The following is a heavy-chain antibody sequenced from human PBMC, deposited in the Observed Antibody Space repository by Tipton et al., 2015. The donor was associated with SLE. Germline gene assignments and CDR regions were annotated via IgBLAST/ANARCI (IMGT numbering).Heavy chain of an antibody. Sequence: TLSLTCAVSGFSINSGYYWAWIRPPPGKGLEWIGSIYYSGSTNYKPSLKSRVTMSVDTSKNQFSLNLTSVTAADTAVYYCAIDSSGPGDAFDIWGQGTMVTVSS. J-gene: IGHJ3*02. D-gene: IGHD3-22*01. CDR2: IYYSGST. CDR1: GFSINSGYY. CDR3: AIDSSGPGDAFDI. V-gene: IGHV4-38-2*01.